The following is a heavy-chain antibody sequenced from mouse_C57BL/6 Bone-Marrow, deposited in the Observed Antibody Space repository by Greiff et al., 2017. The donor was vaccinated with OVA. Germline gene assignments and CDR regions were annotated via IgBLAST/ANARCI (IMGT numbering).Heavy chain of an antibody. D-gene: IGHD2-1*01. CDR3: ARSNLWYPYYYAMDY. V-gene: IGHV1-64*01. CDR2: IHPNSGST. CDR1: GYTFTSYW. J-gene: IGHJ4*01. Sequence: QVQLQQSGAELVKPGASVKLSCKASGYTFTSYWMHWVKQRPGQGLEWIGMIHPNSGSTNYNEKFKSKATLTVDKSSSTAYMQLSSLTSEDSAVYYCARSNLWYPYYYAMDYWGQGTSVTVSS.